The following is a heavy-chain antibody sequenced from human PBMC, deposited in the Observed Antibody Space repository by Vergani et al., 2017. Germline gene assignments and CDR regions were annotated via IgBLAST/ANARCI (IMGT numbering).Heavy chain of an antibody. CDR3: ARAGVEYSSSSDYYYYYMDV. Sequence: QVQLQESGPGLVKPSQTLSLTCTVSGGSISSYYWGWIRQPPGKGLEWIGYIYYSGSTYYNPSLKSRVTISVDTSKNQFSLKLSSVTAADTAVYYCARAGVEYSSSSDYYYYYMDVWGKGTTVTVSS. J-gene: IGHJ6*03. CDR2: IYYSGST. CDR1: GGSISSYY. V-gene: IGHV4-31*03. D-gene: IGHD6-6*01.